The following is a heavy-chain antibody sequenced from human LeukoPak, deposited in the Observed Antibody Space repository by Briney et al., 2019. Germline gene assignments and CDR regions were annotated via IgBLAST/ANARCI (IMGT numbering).Heavy chain of an antibody. CDR2: IYWNDDK. D-gene: IGHD3-22*01. Sequence: SGPTLVKLTQTLTLTCTFSGFSLSTSGVGVGWIRQPPGKALQWLALIYWNDDKRYSPSLKSRLTITKDTSKNQVVLTMTNMDPVDTATYYCAHREGYDSSGYHPYFDYWGQGTLVTVSS. CDR1: GFSLSTSGVG. J-gene: IGHJ4*02. V-gene: IGHV2-5*01. CDR3: AHREGYDSSGYHPYFDY.